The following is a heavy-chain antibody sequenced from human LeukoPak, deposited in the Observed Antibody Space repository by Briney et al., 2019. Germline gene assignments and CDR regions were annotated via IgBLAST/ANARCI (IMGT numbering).Heavy chain of an antibody. CDR3: ARATITSYNWFDP. CDR2: IIPIFGTP. V-gene: IGHV1-69*06. CDR1: GYTFTGYY. D-gene: IGHD3-10*01. Sequence: SVKVSCKASGYTFTGYYMHWVRQAPGQGLEWMGGIIPIFGTPNYAQKFQGRVTITADKSTSTAYMELSSLRSEDTAVYYCARATITSYNWFDPWGQGTLVTVSS. J-gene: IGHJ5*02.